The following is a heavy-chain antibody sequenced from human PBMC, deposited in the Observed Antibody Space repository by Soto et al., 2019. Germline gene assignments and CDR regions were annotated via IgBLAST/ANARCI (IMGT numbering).Heavy chain of an antibody. Sequence: ASVKVSCKASGYTFTSYGISWVRQAPGQGLEWMGIISPSGGSTSYAQKFQGRVTMTRDTSTSTVYMELSSLRSEDTAVYYCARALLPQLWFDPWGQGTLVTVSS. J-gene: IGHJ5*02. CDR1: GYTFTSYG. CDR2: ISPSGGST. D-gene: IGHD2-21*01. CDR3: ARALLPQLWFDP. V-gene: IGHV1-46*01.